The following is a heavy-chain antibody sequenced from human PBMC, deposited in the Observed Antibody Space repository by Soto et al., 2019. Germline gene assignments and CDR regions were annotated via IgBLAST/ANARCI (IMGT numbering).Heavy chain of an antibody. D-gene: IGHD3-3*01. CDR1: GYTFTSYD. CDR2: MNPNSGNT. J-gene: IGHJ6*02. V-gene: IGHV1-8*01. CDR3: ARGYRAITIFGVVIGSDYYYGMDV. Sequence: ASVKVSCKASGYTFTSYDINWVRQATGQGLEWMGWMNPNSGNTGYAQKFQGRVTMTRNTSISTAYMELSSLRSDDTAVYYCARGYRAITIFGVVIGSDYYYGMDVWGQGTTVTVSS.